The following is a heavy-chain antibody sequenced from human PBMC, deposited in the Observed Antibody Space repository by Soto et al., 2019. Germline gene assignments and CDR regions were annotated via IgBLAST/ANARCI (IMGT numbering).Heavy chain of an antibody. CDR2: INHSGST. V-gene: IGHV4-34*01. D-gene: IGHD2-8*02. CDR3: ARDKITGLFDY. J-gene: IGHJ4*02. Sequence: SETLSLTCTVSGGSISSYYWNWIRQPPGKGLEWIGEINHSGSTNYNPSLKSRVTLSVDTSKNQFSLKLTSVTAADTAGYYCARDKITGLFDYWGQGTLVTVSS. CDR1: GGSISSYY.